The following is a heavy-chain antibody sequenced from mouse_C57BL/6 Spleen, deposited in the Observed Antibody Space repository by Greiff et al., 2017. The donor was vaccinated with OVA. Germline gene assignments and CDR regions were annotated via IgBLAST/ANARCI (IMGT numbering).Heavy chain of an antibody. CDR1: GYSFTGYY. V-gene: IGHV1-42*01. CDR3: ARSGVTTPAWFAY. CDR2: INPSTGGT. Sequence: EVQLVESGPELVKPGASVKISCKASGYSFTGYYMNWVKQSPEKSLEWIGEINPSTGGTTYNQKFKAKATLTVDKSSSTAYMQLKSLTSEDSAVYYCARSGVTTPAWFAYWGQGTLVTVSA. D-gene: IGHD2-12*01. J-gene: IGHJ3*01.